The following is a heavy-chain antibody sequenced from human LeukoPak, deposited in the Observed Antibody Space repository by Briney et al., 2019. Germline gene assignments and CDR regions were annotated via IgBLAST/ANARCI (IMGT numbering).Heavy chain of an antibody. CDR3: ARENCSGGSCYSIYYYYYMDV. V-gene: IGHV4-39*07. J-gene: IGHJ6*03. CDR1: GGSISSSSYY. D-gene: IGHD2-15*01. Sequence: PSETLSLTCTVSGGSISSSSYYWGWIRQPPGKGLEWIGGIYYSGSTYYNPSLKSRVTISVDTSKNQYSLKLSSVTAADTAVYYCARENCSGGSCYSIYYYYYMDVWGKGTTVTVSS. CDR2: IYYSGST.